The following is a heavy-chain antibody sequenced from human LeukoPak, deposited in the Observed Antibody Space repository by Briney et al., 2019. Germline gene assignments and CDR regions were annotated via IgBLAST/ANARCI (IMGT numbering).Heavy chain of an antibody. CDR1: GFTVSSNY. CDR2: TYSGGST. Sequence: GGSLRLSCAASGFTVSSNYMNWVRQAPGRGLEWVSVTYSGGSTDYADSVKHRFTVSRDNSKNTLYLQMNSLRAEDTAVYYCARLGGHRYCTNGVCYYCDYWGQGTLVTVSS. V-gene: IGHV3-66*01. D-gene: IGHD2-8*01. CDR3: ARLGGHRYCTNGVCYYCDY. J-gene: IGHJ4*02.